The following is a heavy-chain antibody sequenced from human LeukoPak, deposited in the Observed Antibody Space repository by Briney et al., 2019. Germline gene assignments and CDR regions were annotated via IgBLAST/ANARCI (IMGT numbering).Heavy chain of an antibody. CDR3: ASRELIVGATDY. D-gene: IGHD1-26*01. CDR2: ISSSSSYI. J-gene: IGHJ4*02. CDR1: GFTFSSYS. V-gene: IGHV3-21*01. Sequence: GGSLRLSCAASGFTFSSYSMNWVRQAPGKGLEWVSSISSSSSYIYYADSVKGRFTISRDNAKNSLYLQMNSLRAEDTAVYYCASRELIVGATDYWGQGTLVTVSS.